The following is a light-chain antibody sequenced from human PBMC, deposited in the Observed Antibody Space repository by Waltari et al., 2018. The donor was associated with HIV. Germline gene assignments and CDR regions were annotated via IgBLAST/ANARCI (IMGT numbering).Light chain of an antibody. CDR2: GAN. CDR1: SSNIGEGYD. Sequence: QSVLTQPPSVSGAPGQRVSISCTGSSSNIGEGYDVHWYQELPGTAPKLLISGANNRPSGVPDRFSGSNSGTSASLAITGLQFEDEADYYCQSYDSSLSAWVVGGGTKLTVL. CDR3: QSYDSSLSAWV. V-gene: IGLV1-40*01. J-gene: IGLJ2*01.